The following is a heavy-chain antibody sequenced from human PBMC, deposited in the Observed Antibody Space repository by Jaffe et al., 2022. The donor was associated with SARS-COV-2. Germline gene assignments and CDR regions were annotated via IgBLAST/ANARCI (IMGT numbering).Heavy chain of an antibody. CDR2: ISYDGSNK. CDR3: AKDLPDYGDYYYYYGMDV. Sequence: QVQLVESGGGVVQPGRSLRLSCAASGFTFSSYGMHWVRQAPGKGLEWVAVISYDGSNKYYADSVKGRFTISRDNSKNTLYLQMNSLRAEDTAVYYCAKDLPDYGDYYYYYGMDVWGQGTTVTVSS. D-gene: IGHD4-17*01. J-gene: IGHJ6*02. CDR1: GFTFSSYG. V-gene: IGHV3-30*18.